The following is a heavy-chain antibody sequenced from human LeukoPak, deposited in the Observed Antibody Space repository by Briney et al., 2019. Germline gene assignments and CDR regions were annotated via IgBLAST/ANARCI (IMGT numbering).Heavy chain of an antibody. D-gene: IGHD1-1*01. CDR2: ISSSSSYI. CDR3: ARGGVTGTTMLADY. J-gene: IGHJ4*02. V-gene: IGHV3-21*01. Sequence: GGSLRLSCAASGFTFSSCSMNWVRQAPGKGLEWVSSISSSSSYIYYADSVKGRFTISRDNAKNSLYLQMNSLRAEDTAVYYCARGGVTGTTMLADYWGQGTLVTVSS. CDR1: GFTFSSCS.